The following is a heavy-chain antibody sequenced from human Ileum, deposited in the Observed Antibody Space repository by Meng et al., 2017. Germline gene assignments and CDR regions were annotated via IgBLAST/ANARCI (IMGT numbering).Heavy chain of an antibody. Sequence: EVQWVASVGGLVQPWRSLSVSGAAAGFTYSSYRMHWVRQAPGKGLVWVLRINSDGSSTSYAESVKGRFTIARDNAKNTLYLQMNILRAEDTAVYYCARYRSGSSDYWGPGTLVTVSS. V-gene: IGHV3-74*01. J-gene: IGHJ4*02. CDR2: INSDGSST. D-gene: IGHD6-19*01. CDR1: GFTYSSYR. CDR3: ARYRSGSSDY.